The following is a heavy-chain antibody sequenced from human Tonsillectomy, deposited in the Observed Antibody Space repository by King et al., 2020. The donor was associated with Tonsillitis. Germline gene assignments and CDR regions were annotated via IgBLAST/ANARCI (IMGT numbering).Heavy chain of an antibody. CDR2: ISSSSSYI. CDR3: ARDFHYADYYYYYMDG. D-gene: IGHD4-17*01. J-gene: IGHJ6*03. V-gene: IGHV3-21*01. Sequence: VQLVESGGGLVKPGGSLRLSCADSGFTFSSYSMNWVRQAPGKGLEWVAFISSSSSYIYYADSVKGRFTISRDNAKNSLYLQMNSLRAEDTAVYYCARDFHYADYYYYYMDGWGKGTTVTVSS. CDR1: GFTFSSYS.